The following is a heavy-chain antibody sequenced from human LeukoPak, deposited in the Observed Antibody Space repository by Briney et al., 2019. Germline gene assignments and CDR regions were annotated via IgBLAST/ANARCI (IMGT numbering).Heavy chain of an antibody. CDR3: ARGRLRGGWYRNWFDP. CDR1: GFIFSDYS. V-gene: IGHV3-21*01. CDR2: ISSSGSFI. Sequence: GGSLRLSCAASGFIFSDYSMNWVRQAPGKGLEWVSSISSSGSFIYYADSVKGRFTISKDNARNSLYLQMNSLRAEDTAVYYCARGRLRGGWYRNWFDPWGQGTLVTVSS. J-gene: IGHJ5*02. D-gene: IGHD6-19*01.